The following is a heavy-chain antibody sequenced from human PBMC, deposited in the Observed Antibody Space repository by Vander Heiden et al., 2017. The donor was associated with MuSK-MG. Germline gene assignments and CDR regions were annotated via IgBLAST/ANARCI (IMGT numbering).Heavy chain of an antibody. CDR1: GFTFDDYA. Sequence: EVQLVESGGGLVQPGRSLRLSCAAYGFTFDDYAMHWVRQAPGKGLEWVSGISWNSGSIGYADSVKGRFTISRDNAKNSLYLQMNSLRAEDTAFYYCAKEDSSGWYFYDYWGQGTLVTVSS. D-gene: IGHD6-19*01. V-gene: IGHV3-9*01. CDR2: ISWNSGSI. CDR3: AKEDSSGWYFYDY. J-gene: IGHJ4*02.